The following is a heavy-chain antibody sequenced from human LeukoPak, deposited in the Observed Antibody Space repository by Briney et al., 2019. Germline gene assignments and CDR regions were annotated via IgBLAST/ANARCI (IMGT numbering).Heavy chain of an antibody. CDR1: GFTFSSYG. J-gene: IGHJ4*02. Sequence: PGGSLRLSCAASGFTFSSYGMHWVRQAPGKGLEWVAVIWYDGSNKYYAGSVKGRFTISRDNSKNTLYLQMNSLRAEDTAVYYCARGDYYGSRGDYWGQGTLVTVSS. V-gene: IGHV3-33*01. CDR2: IWYDGSNK. CDR3: ARGDYYGSRGDY. D-gene: IGHD3-10*01.